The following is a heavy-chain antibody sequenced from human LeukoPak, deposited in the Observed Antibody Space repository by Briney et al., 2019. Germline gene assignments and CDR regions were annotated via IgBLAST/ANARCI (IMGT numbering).Heavy chain of an antibody. D-gene: IGHD3-16*02. CDR2: IYYSGTT. Sequence: PSETLSLTCSVSGVSSSSSYWSWLRQPPGKGLEWIGYIYYSGTTNYNPSLKSRVTMPIDTPKNQVSLKLSSVTAADTAVYYCARQYVIGPIGVWFDPWGQGTLVTVSS. CDR3: ARQYVIGPIGVWFDP. V-gene: IGHV4-59*01. CDR1: GVSSSSSY. J-gene: IGHJ5*02.